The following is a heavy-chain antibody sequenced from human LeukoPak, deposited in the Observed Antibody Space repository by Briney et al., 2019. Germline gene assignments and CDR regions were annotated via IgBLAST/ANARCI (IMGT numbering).Heavy chain of an antibody. J-gene: IGHJ5*02. CDR1: GYTFTGYY. Sequence: ASVKVSCKASGYTFTGYYMHWVRQAPGQGLEWMGWSNPNSGGTGCAQKFQGRVTMTKDTSISTAYMELTRLRSDDTAVYYRARAFTGTSRRYGDYWFDPWGQGTLVIVSS. V-gene: IGHV1-2*02. D-gene: IGHD4-17*01. CDR3: ARAFTGTSRRYGDYWFDP. CDR2: SNPNSGGT.